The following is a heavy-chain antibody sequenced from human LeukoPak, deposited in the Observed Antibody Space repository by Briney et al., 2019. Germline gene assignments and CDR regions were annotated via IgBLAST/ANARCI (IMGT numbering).Heavy chain of an antibody. D-gene: IGHD5-12*01. CDR3: AKDNGYGGNYYYMDV. CDR1: GFTFDDYA. CDR2: IRFDGSNK. J-gene: IGHJ6*03. V-gene: IGHV3-30*02. Sequence: GGSLRLSCAASGFTFDDYAMHWVRQAPGKGLEWVAFIRFDGSNKDYGDSVKGRFTISRDNPKNTLYMQMNSLRAEDTAVYYCAKDNGYGGNYYYMDVWGKGTTVTVSS.